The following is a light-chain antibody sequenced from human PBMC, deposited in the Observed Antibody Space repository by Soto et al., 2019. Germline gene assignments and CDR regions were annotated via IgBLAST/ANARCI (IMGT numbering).Light chain of an antibody. CDR3: QQFGGSPPIT. CDR1: QSVSSSY. J-gene: IGKJ3*01. Sequence: EIVLTQSPGTLSLSPGERATLSCRASQSVSSSYLAWYQQKPGQAPRLLIYGASSRATGIPDRFSGSGSGTDFTLTISRLDPEDFAVYYCQQFGGSPPITFGPGTQVDIK. CDR2: GAS. V-gene: IGKV3-20*01.